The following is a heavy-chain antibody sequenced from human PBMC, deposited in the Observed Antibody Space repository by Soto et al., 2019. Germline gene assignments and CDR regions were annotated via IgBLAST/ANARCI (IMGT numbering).Heavy chain of an antibody. D-gene: IGHD6-13*01. CDR2: ISYDGSNK. Sequence: PGGSLRLSCAASGFTFSSYGMHWVRQAPGKGLEWVAVISYDGSNKYYADSVKGRFTISRDNSKNTLYLQMNSLRAEDTAVYYCAGYTRGALYGMDVWGQGTTVTVSS. V-gene: IGHV3-30*03. J-gene: IGHJ6*02. CDR1: GFTFSSYG. CDR3: AGYTRGALYGMDV.